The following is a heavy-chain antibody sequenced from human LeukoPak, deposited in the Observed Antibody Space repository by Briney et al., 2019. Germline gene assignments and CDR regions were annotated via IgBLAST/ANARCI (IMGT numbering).Heavy chain of an antibody. CDR2: LYSGGTT. CDR3: AVPGIVASRTIDY. CDR1: GFTVSSNY. V-gene: IGHV3-66*01. Sequence: GGSLRLSCAASGFTVSSNYMIWVRQAPGKRLEWVSVLYSGGTTYYADSAKGRFTISRDNSKNTLYLQMNSLRAEDTAVYYCAVPGIVASRTIDYWGQGTLVTVSS. D-gene: IGHD6-13*01. J-gene: IGHJ4*02.